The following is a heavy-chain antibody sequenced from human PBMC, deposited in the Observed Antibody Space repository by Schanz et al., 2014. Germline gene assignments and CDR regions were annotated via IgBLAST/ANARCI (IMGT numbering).Heavy chain of an antibody. V-gene: IGHV1-18*01. CDR1: GYTFTTYA. CDR2: ISAYNGNT. CDR3: ARERRCVDRDDLYYFDS. J-gene: IGHJ4*02. D-gene: IGHD1-1*01. Sequence: QVQLVQSGAEVKKPGASVRVSCKASGYTFTTYAMSWVRQAPGQGLEWVGWISAYNGNTKYPQKLQGRVTMTTDTSTSAAYIELRVLRSDDTAGYYCARERRCVDRDDLYYFDSWGQGTLVTVSS.